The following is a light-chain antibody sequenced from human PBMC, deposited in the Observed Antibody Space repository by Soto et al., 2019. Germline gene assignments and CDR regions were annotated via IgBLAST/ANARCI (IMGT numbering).Light chain of an antibody. CDR1: QSGSSN. Sequence: IVLTQSPGTRASSPGGSATLSCRASQSGSSNLAWYQQQPGPAPTPLLYHASNRATGIPARFSGRGCGTDFTLTISSLKAEDFALDYCQQRHNWPPTWTVGQGTKVDIK. J-gene: IGKJ1*01. CDR2: HAS. V-gene: IGKV3-11*01. CDR3: QQRHNWPPTWT.